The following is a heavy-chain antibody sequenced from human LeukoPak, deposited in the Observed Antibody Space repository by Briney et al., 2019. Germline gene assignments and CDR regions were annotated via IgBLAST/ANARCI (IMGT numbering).Heavy chain of an antibody. CDR3: ATSTVAKYDY. D-gene: IGHD4-11*01. CDR2: ISGSGDST. CDR1: GFTFSNFW. J-gene: IGHJ4*02. Sequence: GGSLRLSCTASGFTFSNFWMGWVRQAPGKGLEWVSAISGSGDSTFNSDSVKGRFTISRDNSKNTLCLQMNSLRAEDTALYYCATSTVAKYDYWGQGTLVAVSS. V-gene: IGHV3-23*01.